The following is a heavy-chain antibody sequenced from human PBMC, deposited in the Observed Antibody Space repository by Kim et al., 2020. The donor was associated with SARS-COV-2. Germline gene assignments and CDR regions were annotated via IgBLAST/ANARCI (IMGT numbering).Heavy chain of an antibody. CDR1: GGSINSYY. CDR3: ARDLGLHFDL. CDR2: IYSSGGT. V-gene: IGHV4-4*07. Sequence: SETLSLTCTVSGGSINSYYWSWIRQPADKGPEWIGRIYSSGGTTYIPSLKSRVTMSVDSSKNQFFLNLNSVTAADTAVYYCARDLGLHFDLWGRGTLVTVSS. J-gene: IGHJ2*01.